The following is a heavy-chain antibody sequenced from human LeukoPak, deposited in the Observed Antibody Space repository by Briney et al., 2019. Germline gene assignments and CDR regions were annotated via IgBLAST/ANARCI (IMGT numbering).Heavy chain of an antibody. V-gene: IGHV1-2*02. CDR3: ARGAEAETSPLDY. Sequence: ASVKVSCKASGYIFSDYYMLWVRQAPGQGLEWLGWINPKSGAADYAQQFRGRVTMTRDTSINTDYMEMKRVTSDDTAVYYCARGAEAETSPLDYWGQGTLVTVSS. CDR2: INPKSGAA. D-gene: IGHD6-13*01. J-gene: IGHJ4*01. CDR1: GYIFSDYY.